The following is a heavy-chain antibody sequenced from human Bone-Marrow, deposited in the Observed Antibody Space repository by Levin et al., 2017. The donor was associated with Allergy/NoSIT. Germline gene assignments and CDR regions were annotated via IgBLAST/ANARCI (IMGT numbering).Heavy chain of an antibody. Sequence: PGGSLRLSCAASGFTFRHAHLVWVRQAPGQGLEWVSYISHDSQTIYYADSVKGRFTVSRDNVKSSMFLQMKSLRAADTAVYFCTRVPLSDVWGKGTTVVVSP. CDR1: GFTFRHAH. CDR3: TRVPLSDV. J-gene: IGHJ6*04. V-gene: IGHV3-48*01. CDR2: ISHDSQTI.